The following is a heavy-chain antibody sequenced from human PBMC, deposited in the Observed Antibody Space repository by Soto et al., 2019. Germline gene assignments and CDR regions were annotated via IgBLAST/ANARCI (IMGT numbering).Heavy chain of an antibody. D-gene: IGHD3-22*01. J-gene: IGHJ6*02. CDR1: GFTFTSSA. V-gene: IGHV1-58*01. CDR3: AAVPSAPYYYDSSGYYLTPGYYGMDV. Sequence: SVKVSCKASGFTFTSSAVQWVRQARGQRLEWIGWIVVGSGNTNYAQKFQERVTITRDMSTSTAYMELSSLRSEDTAVYYCAAVPSAPYYYDSSGYYLTPGYYGMDVWGQGTTVTVSS. CDR2: IVVGSGNT.